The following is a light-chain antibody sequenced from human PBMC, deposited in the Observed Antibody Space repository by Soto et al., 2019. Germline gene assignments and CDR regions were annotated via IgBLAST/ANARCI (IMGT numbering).Light chain of an antibody. CDR3: HQYNSYSYT. CDR2: KAS. J-gene: IGKJ2*01. V-gene: IGKV1-5*03. Sequence: DIQMTQSPSALSASVGDRVTITCRASENIRAWLAWYQQKPGKAPKPLIFKASTLHTGVPSRFSGGGSGTEFTLTISSLQPDDSATYYCHQYNSYSYTFGQGTKLEVK. CDR1: ENIRAW.